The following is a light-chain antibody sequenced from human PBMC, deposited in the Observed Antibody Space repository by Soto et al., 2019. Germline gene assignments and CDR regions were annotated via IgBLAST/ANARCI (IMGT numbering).Light chain of an antibody. CDR2: DAS. CDR1: QSVSSY. CDR3: QQRSNFFT. J-gene: IGKJ3*01. Sequence: EIVLTQSPATLSLSPGERATLSCRASQSVSSYLAWYQQKPGQAPRLLIYDASNRATGIPARFSGSGSGTDFTLTISSLEPEDFAVYYCQQRSNFFTFGPGTKVVIK. V-gene: IGKV3-11*01.